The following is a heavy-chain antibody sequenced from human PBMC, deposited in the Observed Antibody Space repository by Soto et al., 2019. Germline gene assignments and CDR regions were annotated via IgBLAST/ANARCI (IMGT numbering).Heavy chain of an antibody. CDR3: TFYCSGGSCYSPQYYYYYYMDV. CDR2: IKSKTDGGTT. V-gene: IGHV3-15*01. Sequence: EVQLVESGGGLVKPGGSLRLSCAASGFTFSNAWMSWVRQAPGKGLEWVGRIKSKTDGGTTDYAAPVKGRFTISRDDSKNTLYLQMNSMKTEDTAVYYCTFYCSGGSCYSPQYYYYYYMDVWGKGTTVTVSS. J-gene: IGHJ6*03. D-gene: IGHD2-15*01. CDR1: GFTFSNAW.